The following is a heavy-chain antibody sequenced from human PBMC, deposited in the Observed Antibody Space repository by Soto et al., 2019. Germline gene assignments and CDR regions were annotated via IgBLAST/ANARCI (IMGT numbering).Heavy chain of an antibody. CDR3: ATYYGSGSSPFDY. CDR1: GDTFSFYT. Sequence: QVQLVQSGAEVKKPGSSVKVSCKASGDTFSFYTLNWIRQAPGQGFEWVGRVNPILAMSSSAHKFQGRVSVXXDXPTGTAYMELRSLRSDDTAVYYGATYYGSGSSPFDYWGQGTLVTVSS. V-gene: IGHV1-69*02. J-gene: IGHJ4*02. D-gene: IGHD3-10*01. CDR2: VNPILAMS.